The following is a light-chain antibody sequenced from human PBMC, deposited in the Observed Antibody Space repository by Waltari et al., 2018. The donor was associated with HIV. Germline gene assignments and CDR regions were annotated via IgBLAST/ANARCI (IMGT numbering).Light chain of an antibody. CDR3: QQYYPVPPT. J-gene: IGKJ4*02. CDR2: WAS. Sequence: DIVMTQSPESLAVSLGGRATINCTSSRHVLYSSNNQNYLAWYLQRPGQSPRVLLFWASTRAFGVPNRFSGSGSGTDFSLTLSSLQADDVGIYYCQQYYPVPPTFGGGTKVEI. CDR1: RHVLYSSNNQNY. V-gene: IGKV4-1*01.